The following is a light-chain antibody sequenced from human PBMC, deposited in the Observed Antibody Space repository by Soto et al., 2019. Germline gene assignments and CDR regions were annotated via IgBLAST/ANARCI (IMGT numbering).Light chain of an antibody. J-gene: IGLJ2*01. Sequence: QSVLTQPPSVSGSPGQSVTISCTGTSSDVGSYNRVSWYQQPPGTAPKLMIYEVSNRPSGVPDRFSGSKSGNTASLTISGLQAEGGADYYCFLYKGGTIFFGGGTKLPVL. CDR1: SSDVGSYNR. CDR3: FLYKGGTIF. V-gene: IGLV2-18*01. CDR2: EVS.